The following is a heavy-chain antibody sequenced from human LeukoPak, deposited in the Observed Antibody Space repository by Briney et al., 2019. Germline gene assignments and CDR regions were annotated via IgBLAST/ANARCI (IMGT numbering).Heavy chain of an antibody. CDR2: IRYDESNK. V-gene: IGHV3-30*02. Sequence: GGSLRLSCAASGFTFSSYSMNWVRQAPGKGLEWVAFIRYDESNKYYADSVKGRFTVSRDNSKNTLYLQMNSLRAEDTAVYYCAKGLNSYDSSGYPSWGQGTLVTVSS. CDR3: AKGLNSYDSSGYPS. D-gene: IGHD3-22*01. J-gene: IGHJ4*02. CDR1: GFTFSSYS.